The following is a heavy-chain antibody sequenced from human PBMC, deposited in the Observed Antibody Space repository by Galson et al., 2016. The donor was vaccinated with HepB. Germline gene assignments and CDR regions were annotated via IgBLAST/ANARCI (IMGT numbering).Heavy chain of an antibody. CDR1: GGSISSYY. D-gene: IGHD3-16*01. CDR3: ARRGNYEYVWGSYSLFDY. Sequence: SETLSLTCTVSGGSISSYYWSWIRQPPGKGLEWIGYIYYSGTTNYNPSLQSRVTISVDTSKNQLSLKLRSVTAADTAVYYCARRGNYEYVWGSYSLFDYWGQGTLVTVSS. CDR2: IYYSGTT. V-gene: IGHV4-59*01. J-gene: IGHJ4*02.